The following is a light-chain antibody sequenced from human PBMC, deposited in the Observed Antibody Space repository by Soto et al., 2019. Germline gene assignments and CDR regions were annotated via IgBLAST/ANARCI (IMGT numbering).Light chain of an antibody. V-gene: IGKV3-11*01. Sequence: IALTQSPANLSFSPVERATLSCRASQCVSSYLAWYQQKPGQAPRLLIYDASHRATGPPARFSGSGSGTDFTLTISRLEPEDFAVYYCQQRRNSPTFGQGTQGEFK. J-gene: IGKJ5*01. CDR3: QQRRNSPT. CDR1: QCVSSY. CDR2: DAS.